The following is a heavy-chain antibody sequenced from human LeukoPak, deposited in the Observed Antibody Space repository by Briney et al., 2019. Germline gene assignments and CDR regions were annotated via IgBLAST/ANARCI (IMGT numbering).Heavy chain of an antibody. D-gene: IGHD3-10*01. V-gene: IGHV3-64*01. CDR1: GFTFSSYG. CDR2: ISSDGIST. J-gene: IGHJ4*02. Sequence: GGSLRLSCAASGFTFSSYGIHWIRQAPGKGLEFVSSISSDGISTYYGNSVKGRFTISRDNSKNTVYLQMNSLRAEDTAVYYCAKDPRGVLWFGELSFDYWGQGTLVTVSS. CDR3: AKDPRGVLWFGELSFDY.